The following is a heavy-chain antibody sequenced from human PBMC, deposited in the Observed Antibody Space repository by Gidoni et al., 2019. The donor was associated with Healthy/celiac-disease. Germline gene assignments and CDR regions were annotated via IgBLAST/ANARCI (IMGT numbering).Heavy chain of an antibody. V-gene: IGHV3-23*01. J-gene: IGHJ5*02. CDR2: ISGSGGST. D-gene: IGHD3-10*01. Sequence: EVQLLESGGGLVQPGGSLRLSGAASVLTFSSYAMSWVRQAPGKGLEWVSAISGSGGSTYYADSVKGRFTISRDNSKNTLYLQMNSLRAEDTAVYYCARDYYGSGSYSFDPWGQGTLVTVSS. CDR3: ARDYYGSGSYSFDP. CDR1: VLTFSSYA.